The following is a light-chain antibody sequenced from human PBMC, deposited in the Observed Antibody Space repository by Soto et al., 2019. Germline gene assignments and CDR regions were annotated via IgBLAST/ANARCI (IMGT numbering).Light chain of an antibody. CDR1: SSNIGSNF. CDR3: AAWDDSLSDPWV. J-gene: IGLJ3*02. CDR2: RNN. Sequence: QSVLTQPPSASGTPGQRVTISCSGSSSNIGSNFVYWYQQLPGTAPKLLIYRNNQRPSGVPDRFSGSTSGTSASLAISGLRSEDEADYYCAAWDDSLSDPWVFSGGTKLTVL. V-gene: IGLV1-47*01.